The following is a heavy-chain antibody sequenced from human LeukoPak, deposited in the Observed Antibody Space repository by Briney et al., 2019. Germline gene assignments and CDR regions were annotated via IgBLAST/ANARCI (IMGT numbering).Heavy chain of an antibody. CDR1: GYTFTGYY. Sequence: ASVKLSCTASGYTFTGYYMHWVRQAPGQGLEWMGRINPNSGSTNYAQKFQGRVTVTRDTSTSTAYLEMSRLRSDDPAVYYYARASRFGESPFDYWGQGTLVTVSS. V-gene: IGHV1-2*06. CDR3: ARASRFGESPFDY. D-gene: IGHD3-10*01. J-gene: IGHJ4*02. CDR2: INPNSGST.